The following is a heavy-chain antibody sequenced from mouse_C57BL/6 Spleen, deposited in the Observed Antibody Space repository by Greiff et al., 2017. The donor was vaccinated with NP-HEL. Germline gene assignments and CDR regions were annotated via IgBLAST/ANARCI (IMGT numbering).Heavy chain of an antibody. V-gene: IGHV5-6*01. D-gene: IGHD2-4*01. CDR3: ARSYDYYWYFDV. Sequence: EVQLVESGGDSVKPGGSLKLSCAASGFTFSSYGMSWVRQTPDKRLEWVATISSGGSYTYYPDSVKGRFTISRDNAKNTLYLQMSSLKSEDTAMYYCARSYDYYWYFDVWGTGTTVTVSS. J-gene: IGHJ1*03. CDR2: ISSGGSYT. CDR1: GFTFSSYG.